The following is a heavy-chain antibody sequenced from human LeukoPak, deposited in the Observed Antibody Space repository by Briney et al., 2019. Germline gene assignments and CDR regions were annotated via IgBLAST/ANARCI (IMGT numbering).Heavy chain of an antibody. J-gene: IGHJ6*02. Sequence: GASVKVSCKASGYTFTSYAMHWVRQAPGQRLEWMGWINAGNGNTKYSQKFQSRVTITRDTSASTAYMELSSLRSEDTAVYYCARCIAVAGTTYYYYGMDVWGQGTTVTVSS. CDR1: GYTFTSYA. CDR3: ARCIAVAGTTYYYYGMDV. CDR2: INAGNGNT. V-gene: IGHV1-3*01. D-gene: IGHD6-19*01.